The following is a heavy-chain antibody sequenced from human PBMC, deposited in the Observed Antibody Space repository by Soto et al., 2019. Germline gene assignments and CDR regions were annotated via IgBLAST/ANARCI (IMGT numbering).Heavy chain of an antibody. V-gene: IGHV1-3*01. CDR2: INASLGNT. Sequence: ASVKVSCKASGCTFSSYTISWVRQAPGQRLEWMGRINASLGNTKYAQKFQGRVTITRDTSTSTAYMELSSLRSEDTAVYYCARDLGGWPDYWGQGTLVTVS. D-gene: IGHD2-15*01. CDR1: GCTFSSYT. J-gene: IGHJ4*02. CDR3: ARDLGGWPDY.